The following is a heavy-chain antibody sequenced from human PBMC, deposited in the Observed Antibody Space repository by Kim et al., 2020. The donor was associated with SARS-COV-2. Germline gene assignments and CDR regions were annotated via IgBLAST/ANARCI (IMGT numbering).Heavy chain of an antibody. CDR3: ARGDTAMVTRDY. J-gene: IGHJ4*02. Sequence: NYNPSLKSRVTISVDTAKNQFSRKLSSVTAADTAVYYCARGDTAMVTRDYWGQGTLVTVSS. D-gene: IGHD5-18*01. V-gene: IGHV4-59*09.